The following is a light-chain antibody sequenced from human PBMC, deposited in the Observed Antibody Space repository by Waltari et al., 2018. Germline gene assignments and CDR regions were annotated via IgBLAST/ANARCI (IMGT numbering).Light chain of an antibody. Sequence: DVVLTQSPLPLSVTLGQSASISCRSSHGLVYSDGNIFLNWFHQKAGQSPRRLIYHVSNRDSGVPDRFSGSGSGTDFTLKISKVEAEDVGVYFCMQGSHWPPWTFGQGTKVEIK. CDR3: MQGSHWPPWT. J-gene: IGKJ1*01. CDR1: HGLVYSDGNIF. CDR2: HVS. V-gene: IGKV2-30*01.